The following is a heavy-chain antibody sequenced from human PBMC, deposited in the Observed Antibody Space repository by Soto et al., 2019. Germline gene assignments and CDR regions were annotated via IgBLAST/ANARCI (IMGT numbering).Heavy chain of an antibody. V-gene: IGHV4-34*01. CDR2: ISRSGGT. D-gene: IGHD6-6*01. Sequence: QVQLQQWGAGLLKPSETLSLTCAVYGGSFSGYYWSWIRQPPGKGLEWIGEISRSGGTNYNPSLMSRVAISMDTSKNQFSLTLNSVTAADTAVYYCASPGKYSNSPIDYWGQGTLVTVSS. J-gene: IGHJ4*02. CDR1: GGSFSGYY. CDR3: ASPGKYSNSPIDY.